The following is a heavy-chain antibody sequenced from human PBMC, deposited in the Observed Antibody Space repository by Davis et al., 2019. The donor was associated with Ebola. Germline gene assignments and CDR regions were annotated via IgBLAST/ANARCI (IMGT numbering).Heavy chain of an antibody. Sequence: PGGSLRLSCAASGFTFSSYWMSWVRQAPGKGLEWVANIKQDGSEKYYVDSVKGRFTISRDNAKNSLYLQMNSLRDEDKAVYYCASSLFWDSGLYWGQGTLVTVSS. CDR2: IKQDGSEK. CDR1: GFTFSSYW. V-gene: IGHV3-7*01. J-gene: IGHJ4*02. CDR3: ASSLFWDSGLY. D-gene: IGHD5-12*01.